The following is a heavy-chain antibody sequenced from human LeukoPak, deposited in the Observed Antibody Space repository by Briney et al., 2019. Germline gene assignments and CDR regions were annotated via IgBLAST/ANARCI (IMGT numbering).Heavy chain of an antibody. CDR2: IDEHGFKT. CDR1: GFIFRSYW. CDR3: ARDGITCTRDY. V-gene: IGHV3-7*01. Sequence: PGGSLRPSCAASGFIFRSYWMVWVRQAPEKGLEWVASIDEHGFKTYYAASVTGRFTISKDTAKNSLDLQMNSLRAEDTAVYYCARDGITCTRDYWGQGALVTVSS. D-gene: IGHD1-7*01. J-gene: IGHJ4*02.